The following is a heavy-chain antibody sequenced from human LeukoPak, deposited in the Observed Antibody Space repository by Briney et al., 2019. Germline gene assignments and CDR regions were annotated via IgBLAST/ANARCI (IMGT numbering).Heavy chain of an antibody. CDR3: ARAGDAFDI. V-gene: IGHV3-33*01. J-gene: IGHJ3*02. CDR2: IWYDGSDK. CDR1: GFTFSSYG. Sequence: PGRSLRLSCAASGFTFSSYGMHWVRQAPGKGLEWVAVIWYDGSDKYYTDSVNGRFTISIDNSKDTLYLQMNSLRAEDTATYYCARAGDAFDIWGQGTLVTVSS.